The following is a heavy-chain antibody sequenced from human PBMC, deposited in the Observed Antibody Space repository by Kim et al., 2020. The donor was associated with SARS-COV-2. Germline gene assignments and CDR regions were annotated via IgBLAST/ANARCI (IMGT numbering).Heavy chain of an antibody. CDR1: GGSMRHYY. CDR3: ARAREGYNQDFDY. D-gene: IGHD5-12*01. V-gene: IGHV4-59*01. Sequence: SETLSLTCTVSGGSMRHYYWNWIRQTPGKRLEWIGYVFHGAGSNYNPSLQNRVTIAVDTSTNTFSRRVTSVTAADTAVYFCARAREGYNQDFDYWGQGILVTVSS. CDR2: VFHGAGS. J-gene: IGHJ4*02.